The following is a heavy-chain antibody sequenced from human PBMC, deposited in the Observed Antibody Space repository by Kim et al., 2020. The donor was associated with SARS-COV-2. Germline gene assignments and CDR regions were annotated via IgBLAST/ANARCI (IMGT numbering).Heavy chain of an antibody. Sequence: GGSLRLSCAASGFTFSSYWMHWVRQAPGKGLVWVSRINSDGSSTSYADSVKGRFTISRDNAKNTLYLQMNSLRAEDTAVYYCGRQQLVGYYYYGMDVWGQGTTVTVSS. CDR1: GFTFSSYW. V-gene: IGHV3-74*01. J-gene: IGHJ6*02. CDR3: GRQQLVGYYYYGMDV. D-gene: IGHD6-13*01. CDR2: INSDGSST.